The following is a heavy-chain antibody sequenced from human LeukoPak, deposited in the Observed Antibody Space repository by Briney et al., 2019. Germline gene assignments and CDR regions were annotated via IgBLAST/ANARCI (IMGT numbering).Heavy chain of an antibody. CDR3: ACDTA. D-gene: IGHD4-11*01. CDR1: GCYW. V-gene: IGHV3-7*05. CDR2: IKQDGSEK. Sequence: PGRSLRLSCAASGCYWMSWVRQAPGKGLEWVANIKQDGSEKYYVDSVKGRFTISRDNAQNSLYLQMNSLRAEDTAVYYCACDTAWGQGTLVTVSS. J-gene: IGHJ5*02.